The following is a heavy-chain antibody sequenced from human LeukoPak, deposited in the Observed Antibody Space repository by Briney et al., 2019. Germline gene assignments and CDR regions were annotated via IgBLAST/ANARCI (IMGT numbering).Heavy chain of an antibody. V-gene: IGHV1-8*01. CDR3: ARARTPLIAAAGTHYYYGLDV. CDR2: MNPNSGNT. CDR1: GYTFTSYD. Sequence: ASVKVSCKAPGYTFTSYDINWVRQATRQGLEWMGWMNPNSGNTGYAQKFQGRVTMTRNTSISTAYMELSGLRSEDTAVYYCARARTPLIAAAGTHYYYGLDVWGQGTTVTVSS. D-gene: IGHD6-13*01. J-gene: IGHJ6*02.